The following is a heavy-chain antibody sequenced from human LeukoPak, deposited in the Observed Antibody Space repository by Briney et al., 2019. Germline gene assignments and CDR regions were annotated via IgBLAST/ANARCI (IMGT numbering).Heavy chain of an antibody. CDR3: ATDRYSRVRIGY. D-gene: IGHD5-18*01. CDR2: FDPEDGET. V-gene: IGHV1-24*01. Sequence: ASVKVSCKVSGYTLTELSMHWVRQAPGKGLEWMGGFDPEDGETIYAQKFQGRVTMTEDTSTDTAYMELSSLRSEDMAVYYCATDRYSRVRIGYWGQGTLVTVSS. CDR1: GYTLTELS. J-gene: IGHJ4*02.